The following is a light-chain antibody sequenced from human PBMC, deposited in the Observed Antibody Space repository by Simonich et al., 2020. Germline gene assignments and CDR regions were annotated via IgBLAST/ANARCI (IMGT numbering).Light chain of an antibody. J-gene: IGKJ5*01. CDR3: QQYYSTPIT. CDR2: WAS. V-gene: IGKV4-1*01. Sequence: DIVMTQSPDSLAVSLGERATINCKSSQSVLYSSNNTNYLAWYQQKQGQPPKLLIYWASTRESGGPDRFSGSGSGTDFTLTISSLQAEDVAVYYCQQYYSTPITFGQGTRLEIK. CDR1: QSVLYSSNNTNY.